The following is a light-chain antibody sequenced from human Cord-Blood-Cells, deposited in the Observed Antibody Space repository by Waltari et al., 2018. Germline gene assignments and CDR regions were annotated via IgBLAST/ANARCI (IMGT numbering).Light chain of an antibody. V-gene: IGKV3D-7*01. J-gene: IGKJ1*01. CDR1: QSVSSSY. CDR2: GAS. CDR3: QQDYNLPET. Sequence: PGERVTLSCRASQSVSSSYLTWYQQKPGQAPRLLIYGASTRATSIPARFSGSRSGTDFTLTISSLQPEDFAVYYCQQDYNLPETFGQGTKVEIK.